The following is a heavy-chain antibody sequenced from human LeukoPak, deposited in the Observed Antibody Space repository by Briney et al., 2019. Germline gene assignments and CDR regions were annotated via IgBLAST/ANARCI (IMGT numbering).Heavy chain of an antibody. CDR2: IRGKANSYAT. J-gene: IGHJ4*02. D-gene: IGHD3-22*01. CDR1: GFTFSGSA. V-gene: IGHV3-73*01. CDR3: TSPYYYDSSGYYSRGY. Sequence: PGGSLRLSCAASGFTFSGSAMHWVRQASGKGLEWVGRIRGKANSYATAYAASVKGRFTISRDDSKNTAYLQMNSLKTEDTAVYYCTSPYYYDSSGYYSRGYWGQGTLVTVSS.